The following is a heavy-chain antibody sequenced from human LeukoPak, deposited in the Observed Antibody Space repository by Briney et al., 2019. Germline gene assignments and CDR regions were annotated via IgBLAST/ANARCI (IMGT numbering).Heavy chain of an antibody. V-gene: IGHV3-15*01. D-gene: IGHD3-10*01. J-gene: IGHJ5*02. CDR2: IKNEGDGGAA. CDR3: TQGNFYYGSNIEH. Sequence: PGGSLRLSCAASGFTFSNAWMNWVRQAPGKGLEWVGRIKNEGDGGAAEYAATVKGRFTISRDDSRNTLYIQMNSLKTEDSAVYYCTQGNFYYGSNIEHWGQGTLVTVSS. CDR1: GFTFSNAW.